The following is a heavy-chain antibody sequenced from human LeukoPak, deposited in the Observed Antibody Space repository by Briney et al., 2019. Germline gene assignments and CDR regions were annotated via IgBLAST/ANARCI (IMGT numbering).Heavy chain of an antibody. D-gene: IGHD4-17*01. J-gene: IGHJ4*02. Sequence: ASVTVSFKASGYTFTSYGISWVRQAPGQGLEWMGWSSAYNGNTNYAQKLQGRVTMTTDTSTSTAYMELRSLRSDDTAVYYCARDLRYGDYGDYWGQGTLVTVSS. V-gene: IGHV1-18*01. CDR2: SSAYNGNT. CDR1: GYTFTSYG. CDR3: ARDLRYGDYGDY.